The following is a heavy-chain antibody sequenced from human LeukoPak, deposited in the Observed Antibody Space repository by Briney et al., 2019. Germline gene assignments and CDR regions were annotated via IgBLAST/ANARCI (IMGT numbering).Heavy chain of an antibody. CDR1: GFTFDDYA. D-gene: IGHD4-17*01. Sequence: GGSLRLSCAASGFTFDDYAMHWVRQAPGKGLEWVTVIWYDGSNENYADFVKGRFTISRDNSKNTLYLQMNSLRAEDTAVYYCVRNTVTDDGFDIWGQGTMVTVSP. CDR3: VRNTVTDDGFDI. J-gene: IGHJ3*02. V-gene: IGHV3-33*08. CDR2: IWYDGSNE.